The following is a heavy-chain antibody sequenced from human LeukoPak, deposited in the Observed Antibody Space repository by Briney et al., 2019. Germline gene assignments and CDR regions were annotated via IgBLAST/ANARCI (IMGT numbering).Heavy chain of an antibody. D-gene: IGHD4-23*01. J-gene: IGHJ4*02. CDR1: GGSISSSSYY. Sequence: SETLSLTCTVSGGSISSSSYYWGWIRQPPGKGLEWIGSIYYSGSTYYNPSLKSRVSMSVDTSKNQFSLKLTSVTAADTALYYCARGGKATVVTMWGQGILATVSS. CDR3: ARGGKATVVTM. CDR2: IYYSGST. V-gene: IGHV4-39*07.